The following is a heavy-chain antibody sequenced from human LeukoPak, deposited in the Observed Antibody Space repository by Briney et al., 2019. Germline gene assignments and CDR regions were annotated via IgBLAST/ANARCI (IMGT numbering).Heavy chain of an antibody. CDR1: GGSISSYY. V-gene: IGHV4-59*08. CDR2: IYYSGST. Sequence: SEALSLTCTVSGGSISSYYWSWIRQPPGKGLEWIGYIYYSGSTNYNPSLKSRVTISVDTSKNQFSLKLSSVTAADTAVYYCARWALQLYDSSGYYDYWGQGTLVTVSS. J-gene: IGHJ4*02. CDR3: ARWALQLYDSSGYYDY. D-gene: IGHD3-22*01.